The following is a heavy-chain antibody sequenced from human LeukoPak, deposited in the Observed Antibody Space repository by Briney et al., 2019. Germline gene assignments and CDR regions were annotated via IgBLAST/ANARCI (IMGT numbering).Heavy chain of an antibody. J-gene: IGHJ4*02. Sequence: SVKVSCKASGGTFSSYAISWVRQAPGQGLEWMGRIIPILGIANYTEKFQGRVTITADKSTSTAYMELSNLRSEDTAVYYCARAPGPSGVYGDYYFDYWGQGTLVTVSS. CDR2: IIPILGIA. V-gene: IGHV1-69*04. D-gene: IGHD4-17*01. CDR1: GGTFSSYA. CDR3: ARAPGPSGVYGDYYFDY.